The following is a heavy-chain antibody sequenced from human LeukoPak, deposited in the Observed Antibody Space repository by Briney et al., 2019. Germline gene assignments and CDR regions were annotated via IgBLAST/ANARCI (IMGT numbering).Heavy chain of an antibody. CDR1: GYTFTSYG. CDR3: ARRTFRTLTSGVYYYYMDV. Sequence: ASVKVSCKASGYTFTSYGISWVRQAPGQGLEWMGWISAYNGNTNYAQKLQGRVTMTTDTSTSTAYMELRSLRSDDTAVYYCARRTFRTLTSGVYYYYMDVWGKGTTVTVSS. V-gene: IGHV1-18*01. D-gene: IGHD4-17*01. CDR2: ISAYNGNT. J-gene: IGHJ6*03.